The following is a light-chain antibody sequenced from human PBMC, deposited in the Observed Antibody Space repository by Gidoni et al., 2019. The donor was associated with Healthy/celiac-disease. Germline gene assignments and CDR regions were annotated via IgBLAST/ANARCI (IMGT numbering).Light chain of an antibody. CDR1: SSDVVGYNY. CDR3: SSSTSSRTLVV. Sequence: QSALTQPASVSGSPGQALTISCTGTSSDVVGYNYVSWYQQHPGKAPTLMIYDVRNRPSGVSNRFSVSPSGHPASLTLSGLPAEDEADYSCSSSTSSRTLVVFGGGTKLTVL. CDR2: DVR. V-gene: IGLV2-14*01. J-gene: IGLJ2*01.